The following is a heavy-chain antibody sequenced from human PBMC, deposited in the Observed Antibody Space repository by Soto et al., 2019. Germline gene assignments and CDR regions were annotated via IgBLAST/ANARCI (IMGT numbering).Heavy chain of an antibody. CDR1: GFTFSSYG. D-gene: IGHD5-12*01. CDR2: IQDDGSKQ. V-gene: IGHV3-33*01. CDR3: ARWRRGSYGCHFDY. Sequence: QVHLVESGGGVVQPGRSLRLSCVASGFTFSSYGMLWVRQAPGKGLEWVAVIQDDGSKQYYADSLKGRFTISRDNSKDTQYLQMSSLRAEDTAVYYCARWRRGSYGCHFDYWGQGILVTVSS. J-gene: IGHJ4*02.